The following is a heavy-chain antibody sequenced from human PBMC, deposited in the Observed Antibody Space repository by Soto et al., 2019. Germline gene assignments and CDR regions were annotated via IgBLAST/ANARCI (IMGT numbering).Heavy chain of an antibody. J-gene: IGHJ4*02. CDR3: AKVPPRGGFYFDY. Sequence: EVQLLESGGGLVQPGGSLRLSCAASGFTFSTYAMSWVRQAPGKGLEWVSGITISGSNTYYADSVKGRFTISRDNSKNTLYLQMNSLRADDTALYFCAKVPPRGGFYFDYWGQGTLVTVSS. D-gene: IGHD3-10*01. V-gene: IGHV3-23*01. CDR2: ITISGSNT. CDR1: GFTFSTYA.